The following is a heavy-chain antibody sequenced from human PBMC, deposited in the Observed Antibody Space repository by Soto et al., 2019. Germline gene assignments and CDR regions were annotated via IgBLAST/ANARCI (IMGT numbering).Heavy chain of an antibody. D-gene: IGHD2-15*01. J-gene: IGHJ6*02. Sequence: QVQLVQSGAEVKKPGSSVKVSCKASGGTFSSYAINWVRQAPGQGLEWMGGIIPIFGTANYAPKFQGRVTIPADESTSTAYMELSSLRSEDTAVYYCARGSGGSSYYYYGMDVWGQGTTVTVSS. CDR3: ARGSGGSSYYYYGMDV. CDR1: GGTFSSYA. CDR2: IIPIFGTA. V-gene: IGHV1-69*12.